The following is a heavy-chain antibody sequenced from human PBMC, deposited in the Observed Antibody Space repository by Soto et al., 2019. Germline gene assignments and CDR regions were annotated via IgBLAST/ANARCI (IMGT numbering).Heavy chain of an antibody. D-gene: IGHD3-22*01. V-gene: IGHV4-59*08. Sequence: QVQLQESGPGLVKPSETLSLTCTVSGGSITPYYWSWIRQPPGKGLEWIGYVYFAGTTTYNPSLQRRVXRXVNXSENQFSLKLSSGTAADTAVYYCARLGGYFQALDSWGQGTLVTVSS. CDR2: VYFAGTT. CDR3: ARLGGYFQALDS. CDR1: GGSITPYY. J-gene: IGHJ4*02.